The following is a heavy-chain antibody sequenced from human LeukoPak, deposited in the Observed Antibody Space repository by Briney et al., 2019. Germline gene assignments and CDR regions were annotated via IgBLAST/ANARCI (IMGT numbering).Heavy chain of an antibody. Sequence: KSSETLSLTCTVSGGSISSYYWSWIRQPAGKGLEWIGRIYTSGSTNYNPSLKSRVTMSVDTSKNQFSLKLSSVTAADTAVYYCARDLEWLAPYYYGMDVWGQGTTVTVSS. CDR1: GGSISSYY. CDR3: ARDLEWLAPYYYGMDV. CDR2: IYTSGST. V-gene: IGHV4-4*07. J-gene: IGHJ6*02. D-gene: IGHD5-12*01.